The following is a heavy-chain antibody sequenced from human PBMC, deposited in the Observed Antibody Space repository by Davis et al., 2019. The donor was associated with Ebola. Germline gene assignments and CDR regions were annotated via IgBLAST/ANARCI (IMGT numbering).Heavy chain of an antibody. CDR3: ARRLYCGGGSCYEYYYGMDV. J-gene: IGHJ6*02. D-gene: IGHD2-15*01. V-gene: IGHV3-30*03. CDR1: GFTFSSYG. Sequence: GGSLRLSCAASGFTFSSYGMPWVRQAPGQGLDWVAVISYDGSNKYYADSVKGRFTISRDNSKNTLYLQMNSLRSEDTAVYYCARRLYCGGGSCYEYYYGMDVWGQGTTVTVSS. CDR2: ISYDGSNK.